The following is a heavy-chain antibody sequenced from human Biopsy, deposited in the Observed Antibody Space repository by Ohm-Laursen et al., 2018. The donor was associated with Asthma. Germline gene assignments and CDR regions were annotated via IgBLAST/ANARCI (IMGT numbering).Heavy chain of an antibody. CDR2: IIPMFGTT. D-gene: IGHD4-11*01. Sequence: ASVKVSCKASGGTFSNYVFSWVRQAPGQGLEWMGGIIPMFGTTKYTQKFQARVSITADEATSTVYMELSSLRSEDTAVYYCVRVLTTEEGDTWFDPWGQGTLVTVSS. CDR3: VRVLTTEEGDTWFDP. J-gene: IGHJ5*02. V-gene: IGHV1-69*13. CDR1: GGTFSNYV.